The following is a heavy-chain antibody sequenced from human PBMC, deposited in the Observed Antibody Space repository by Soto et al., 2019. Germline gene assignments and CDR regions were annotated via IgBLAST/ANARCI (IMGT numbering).Heavy chain of an antibody. Sequence: QVQLVESGGGLVKPGGSLRLSCAASGFTFSGYYMTWIRQAPGEGLEWLSYISSSGGTISYADSVKGRFTISRDNANHSLFLQMNSLRAEDTAVYYCARVDEVAAGNFDSWGQGTLVTVSS. D-gene: IGHD6-13*01. CDR2: ISSSGGTI. V-gene: IGHV3-11*01. J-gene: IGHJ4*02. CDR1: GFTFSGYY. CDR3: ARVDEVAAGNFDS.